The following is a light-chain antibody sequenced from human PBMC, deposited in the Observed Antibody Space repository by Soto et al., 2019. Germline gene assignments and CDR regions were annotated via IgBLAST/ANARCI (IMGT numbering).Light chain of an antibody. CDR2: GAS. CDR3: QQGHNWPLT. Sequence: EIVMTQSPATLSLSPGERAALSCRASQSINSELAWYQQKPGQPPRLLIYGASTRATGVPARFTGSESGSEFTITISGLQSEDFAVYYGQQGHNWPLTFGQGTRLEI. J-gene: IGKJ2*01. CDR1: QSINSE. V-gene: IGKV3-15*01.